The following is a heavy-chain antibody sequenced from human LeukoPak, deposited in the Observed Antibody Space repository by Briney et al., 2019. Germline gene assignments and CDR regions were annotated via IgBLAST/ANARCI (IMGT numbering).Heavy chain of an antibody. Sequence: KRFETLSLTCAVYSGSFNDYCWIWLRQPPRKGLEWIGEIYSGGSANYDLSLKGRLAISVDPSKSQFSLKLSSLTAADTAVYFCARGVVDYSTRSGYLSHWGQGTLVTVSS. J-gene: IGHJ4*02. CDR3: ARGVVDYSTRSGYLSH. V-gene: IGHV4-34*01. CDR1: SGSFNDYC. D-gene: IGHD3-22*01. CDR2: IYSGGSA.